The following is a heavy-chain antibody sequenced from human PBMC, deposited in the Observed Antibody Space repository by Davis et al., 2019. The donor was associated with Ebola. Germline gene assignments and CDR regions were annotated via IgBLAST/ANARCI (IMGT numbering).Heavy chain of an antibody. CDR3: ARQYYYDGNDYVQNWFDP. CDR1: GYTFTSYG. J-gene: IGHJ5*02. CDR2: ISAYNGNT. Sequence: AASVKVSCKASGYTFTSYGISWVRQAPGQGLEWMGWISAYNGNTNSAQRFRDRVTMTTDTFTSTAYMELRSLRSDDTAVYYCARQYYYDGNDYVQNWFDPWGQGTLVTVSS. V-gene: IGHV1-18*01. D-gene: IGHD3-22*01.